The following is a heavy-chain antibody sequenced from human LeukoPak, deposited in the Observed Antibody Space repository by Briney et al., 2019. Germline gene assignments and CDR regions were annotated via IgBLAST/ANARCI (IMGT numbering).Heavy chain of an antibody. V-gene: IGHV1-2*02. J-gene: IGHJ4*02. D-gene: IGHD1-1*01. CDR1: GYTFTAYY. CDR2: INPNSGGT. CDR3: ARERQAGRYFDY. Sequence: APVKVSCKASGYTFTAYYMHWVRQAPGQGLEWMGWINPNSGGTNFAQKFQGRVTMTRDTSITTAYMELSRLRSDDTAVYYCARERQAGRYFDYWGQGTLVTVSS.